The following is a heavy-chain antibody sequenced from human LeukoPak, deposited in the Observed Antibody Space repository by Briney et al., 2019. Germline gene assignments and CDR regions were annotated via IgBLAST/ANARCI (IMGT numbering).Heavy chain of an antibody. CDR1: GYTFTSYD. D-gene: IGHD3-10*01. CDR3: ASDTTYYYDSGSYLAFYI. CDR2: MNVNSGNT. Sequence: ASVKVSCTASGYTFTSYDINWVRQATGQGLEWMGWMNVNSGNTGYAQKLQGRVTMTRKTSLSTAYLELSSLNSGETAVFYLASDTTYYYDSGSYLAFYIWGQGRMVTVSS. V-gene: IGHV1-8*01. J-gene: IGHJ3*02.